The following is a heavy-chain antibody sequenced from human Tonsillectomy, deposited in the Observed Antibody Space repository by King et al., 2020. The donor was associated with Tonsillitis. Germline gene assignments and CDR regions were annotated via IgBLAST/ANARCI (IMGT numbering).Heavy chain of an antibody. V-gene: IGHV1-69*01. CDR3: ARSSSPYYFDY. CDR2: IIPIFGTT. J-gene: IGHJ4*02. CDR1: GGTFSRYG. D-gene: IGHD6-6*01. Sequence: AQLVPSGAEVKQPGSSVKVSCQASGGTFSRYGLRWVRQAPGQGLEWIGGIIPIFGTTNYAQTFQGRVTITADESTSTAYMELSSLRSEDTAMYYCARSSSPYYFDYWGQGTLVTVSS.